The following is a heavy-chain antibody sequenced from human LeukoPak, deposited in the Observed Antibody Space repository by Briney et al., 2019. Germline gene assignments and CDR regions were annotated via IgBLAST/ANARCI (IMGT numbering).Heavy chain of an antibody. V-gene: IGHV1-2*02. D-gene: IGHD1-26*01. J-gene: IGHJ4*02. CDR1: GYTFTSYG. CDR3: ARDHRSEWELPLA. CDR2: INPNSGGT. Sequence: GASVKVSCKASGYTFTSYGISWVRQAPGQGLEWMGWINPNSGGTNYAQKFQGRVTMTRDTSISTAYMELSSLTSDDTAVYYCARDHRSEWELPLAWGQGTLVTVSS.